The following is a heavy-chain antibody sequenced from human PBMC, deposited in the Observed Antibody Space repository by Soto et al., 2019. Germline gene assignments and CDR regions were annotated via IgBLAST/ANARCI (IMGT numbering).Heavy chain of an antibody. Sequence: QVQLVESGGGLVKPGGSLRLSCAASGFTFGDYYMSWIRQAPGKGLEWVSYISSRGSSTYYVDSVRGRFTISRDNAKNSLYLQMDRLGAEDTAVYYCAKEAAARPAAWYWGQGPLVTVSS. CDR3: AKEAAARPAAWY. CDR2: ISSRGSST. D-gene: IGHD6-6*01. J-gene: IGHJ4*02. V-gene: IGHV3-11*01. CDR1: GFTFGDYY.